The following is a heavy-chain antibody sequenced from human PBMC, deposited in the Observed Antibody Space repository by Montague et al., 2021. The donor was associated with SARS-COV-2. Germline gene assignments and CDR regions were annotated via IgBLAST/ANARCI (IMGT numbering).Heavy chain of an antibody. Sequence: SLRLSCAASGLTVSSNYMSWVRQAPGKGLEWVSVIYSGGSTYYADSVKGRFTISRDNSKNTLYLQMNSLRDEDTAVYYCARDSYGMDVWGQGATVTVSS. V-gene: IGHV3-66*02. CDR3: ARDSYGMDV. J-gene: IGHJ6*02. CDR1: GLTVSSNY. CDR2: IYSGGST.